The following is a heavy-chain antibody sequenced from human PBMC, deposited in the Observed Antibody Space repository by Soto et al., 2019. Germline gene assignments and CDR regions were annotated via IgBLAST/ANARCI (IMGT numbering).Heavy chain of an antibody. V-gene: IGHV3-23*01. D-gene: IGHD7-27*01. Sequence: GGSLRLSCAASGFTFNNYALSWVRQAPGKGLEWVSTITGRGDSTYYADSVKGRFTISRDNSKNRVFLQLNGLRAGDTAVYYCEKGGLWADFDFWGQGTLLTVSS. CDR3: EKGGLWADFDF. CDR2: ITGRGDST. J-gene: IGHJ4*02. CDR1: GFTFNNYA.